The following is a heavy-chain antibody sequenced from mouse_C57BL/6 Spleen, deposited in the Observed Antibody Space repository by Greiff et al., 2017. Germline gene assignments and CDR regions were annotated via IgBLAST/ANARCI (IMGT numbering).Heavy chain of an antibody. Sequence: QVQLQQSGAELVKPGASVKMSCKASGYTFTTYPIEWMKQNHGKSLEWIGNFHPYNDDTKYNEKFKGKATLTVEKSSSTDYLELSRLTSDDSAVYYCARGGIYYSNSGNWYFDVWGTGTTVTVSS. CDR3: ARGGIYYSNSGNWYFDV. V-gene: IGHV1-47*01. CDR2: FHPYNDDT. D-gene: IGHD2-5*01. J-gene: IGHJ1*03. CDR1: GYTFTTYP.